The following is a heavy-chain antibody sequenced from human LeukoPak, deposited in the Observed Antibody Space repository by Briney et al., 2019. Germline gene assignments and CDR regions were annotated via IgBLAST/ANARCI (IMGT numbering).Heavy chain of an antibody. CDR2: INPNGGGT. J-gene: IGHJ4*02. Sequence: SVNVSCKPSGYTFTGYYIHWVRQAPGQELDWMGWINPNGGGTSYAQKFQGRVTMTSDTSISTAYMELSRLRSDDTTVFYCARDMTGKPLGLGYWGQGTLVTISS. CDR1: GYTFTGYY. V-gene: IGHV1-2*02. D-gene: IGHD3/OR15-3a*01. CDR3: ARDMTGKPLGLGY.